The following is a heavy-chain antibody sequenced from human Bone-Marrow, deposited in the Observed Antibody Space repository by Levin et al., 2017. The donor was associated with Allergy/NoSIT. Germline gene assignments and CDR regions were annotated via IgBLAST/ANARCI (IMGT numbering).Heavy chain of an antibody. CDR1: GDTFKTSW. V-gene: IGHV5-51*01. D-gene: IGHD3-10*01. CDR3: ARQERFVVGLLWFGDTAKYYFDS. Sequence: SGESLKISCQISGDTFKTSWIAWVRQMPGKGLEWMGIIYGGDSDTRYSPSFQDRVTIFTDNSINTTYLHWNSLKASDTAIYYCARQERFVVGLLWFGDTAKYYFDSWGQGTLV. CDR2: IYGGDSDT. J-gene: IGHJ4*02.